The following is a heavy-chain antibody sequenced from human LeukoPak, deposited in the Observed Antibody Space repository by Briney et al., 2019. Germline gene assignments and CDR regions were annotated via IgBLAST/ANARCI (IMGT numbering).Heavy chain of an antibody. D-gene: IGHD3-10*01. CDR1: GFTFSSSA. J-gene: IGHJ4*02. V-gene: IGHV3-23*01. Sequence: GGSLRLSCAASGFTFSSSAMSWVRQAPGKGLEWFSTISGSGDRTYYADSAKGRFTISRDNSKNTLFLHMNSLRAEDTAVYSCAKGYYGSGSYGWFDYWGQGTLVTVSS. CDR3: AKGYYGSGSYGWFDY. CDR2: ISGSGDRT.